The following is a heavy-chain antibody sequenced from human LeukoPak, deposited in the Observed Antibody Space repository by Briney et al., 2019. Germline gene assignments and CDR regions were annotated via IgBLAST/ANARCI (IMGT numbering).Heavy chain of an antibody. D-gene: IGHD2-15*01. V-gene: IGHV1-18*01. CDR3: ARVGRFQSASCCIFDY. Sequence: GASVKVSCKASGYTFTSYGISWVRQAPEQGLEWMGWISAYNGNTNYAQKLQGRVTMTTDTSTSTAYMELRSLRSDDTAVYYCARVGRFQSASCCIFDYWGQGTLVTVSS. J-gene: IGHJ4*02. CDR2: ISAYNGNT. CDR1: GYTFTSYG.